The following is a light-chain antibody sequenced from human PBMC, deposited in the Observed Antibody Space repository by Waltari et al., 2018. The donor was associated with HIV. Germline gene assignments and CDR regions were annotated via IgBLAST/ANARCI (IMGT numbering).Light chain of an antibody. CDR1: QSITNY. CDR3: QQSYSTPRP. CDR2: AGS. V-gene: IGKV1-39*01. Sequence: DIQMTQSPSSLSASVGDRVTITCRASQSITNYLNWYQQKPGKAPRLLIFAGSSLQSGVPARFSGSGSVTDFNLTIASRLAEDFATYYCQQSYSTPRPFGQGTKLDIK. J-gene: IGKJ2*01.